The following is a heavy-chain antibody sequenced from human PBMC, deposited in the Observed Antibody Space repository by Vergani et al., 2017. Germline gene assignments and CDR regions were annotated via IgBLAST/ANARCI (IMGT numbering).Heavy chain of an antibody. CDR2: ISSSSSYI. J-gene: IGHJ5*02. V-gene: IGHV3-21*01. CDR3: ARGHYDFWSGFSALWFDP. D-gene: IGHD3-3*01. CDR1: GFTFSSYS. Sequence: EVQLVESGGGLVKPGGSLRLSCAASGFTFSSYSMNWVRQAPGKGLEWVSSISSSSSYIYYADSVKGRFTISRDNAKNSLELQMNSLRAEDTAVYYCARGHYDFWSGFSALWFDPWGQGTLVTVSS.